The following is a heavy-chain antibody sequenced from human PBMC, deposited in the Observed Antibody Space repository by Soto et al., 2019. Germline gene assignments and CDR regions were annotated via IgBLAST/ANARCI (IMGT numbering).Heavy chain of an antibody. CDR1: GFTFSSYG. CDR2: ISYDGSNK. CDR3: AKAWIPLWLDY. J-gene: IGHJ4*02. V-gene: IGHV3-30*18. Sequence: QVQLVESGGGVVQPGRSLRLSCAASGFTFSSYGMHWVRQAPGKGLEWVAVISYDGSNKYYADSVKGRFTISRDNSKNALYLQMNSLRAEDTAVYYCAKAWIPLWLDYWGQGTLVTVSS. D-gene: IGHD5-18*01.